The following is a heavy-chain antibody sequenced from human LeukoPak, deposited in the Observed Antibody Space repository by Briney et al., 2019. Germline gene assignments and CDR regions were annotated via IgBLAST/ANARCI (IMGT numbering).Heavy chain of an antibody. D-gene: IGHD3-22*01. CDR2: IYYSGST. Sequence: SETLSLTCTVSSGSISSYYWSWIRQPPGKGLEWIGYIYYSGSTNYNPSLKSRVTISVDTSKNQFSLKLSSVTAADTAVYYCARLLGSGSGYYYYYYYGMDVWGQGTTVTVSS. J-gene: IGHJ6*02. CDR1: SGSISSYY. V-gene: IGHV4-59*01. CDR3: ARLLGSGSGYYYYYYYGMDV.